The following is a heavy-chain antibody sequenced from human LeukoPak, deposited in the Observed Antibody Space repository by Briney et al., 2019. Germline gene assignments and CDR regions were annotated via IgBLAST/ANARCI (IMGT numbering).Heavy chain of an antibody. CDR1: GSTFRNYG. Sequence: RGSLRLSCAVSGSTFRNYGMSWVRQAPGKGLEWVSSINNSGGATYYADSVKGRFTISRDNSKNTLYLQMNSLKTEDTAVYYCTTDGVGVEGATYDNWGQGTLVTVSS. J-gene: IGHJ4*02. CDR2: INNSGGAT. CDR3: TTDGVGVEGATYDN. V-gene: IGHV3-23*01. D-gene: IGHD1-26*01.